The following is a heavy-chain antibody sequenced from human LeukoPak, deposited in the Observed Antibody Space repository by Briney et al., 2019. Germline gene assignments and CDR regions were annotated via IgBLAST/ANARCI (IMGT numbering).Heavy chain of an antibody. CDR3: ARGGVVPAAIRSYFAH. CDR1: GFTFSSYA. Sequence: GGSLRLSCAASGFTFSSYAMHWVRQAPGKGLEWVAVISYDGSNKYYADSVKGRFTTSRDNSKNTLYLQMNSLRAEDTAVYYCARGGVVPAAIRSYFAHWGQGTLVTVSS. CDR2: ISYDGSNK. D-gene: IGHD2-2*02. J-gene: IGHJ4*02. V-gene: IGHV3-30-3*01.